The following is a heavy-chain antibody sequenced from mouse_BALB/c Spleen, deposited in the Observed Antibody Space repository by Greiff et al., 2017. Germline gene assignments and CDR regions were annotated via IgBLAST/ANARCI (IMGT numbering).Heavy chain of an antibody. Sequence: VQLQQSGTVLARPGASVKMSCKASGYTFTSYWMHWVKQRPGQGLEWIGAIYPGNSDTSYNQKFKGKAKLTAVTSTSTAYMELSSLTNEDSAVYYCTRDDGYPYWYFDVWGAGTTVTVSS. D-gene: IGHD2-3*01. CDR1: GYTFTSYW. CDR2: IYPGNSDT. J-gene: IGHJ1*01. V-gene: IGHV1-5*01. CDR3: TRDDGYPYWYFDV.